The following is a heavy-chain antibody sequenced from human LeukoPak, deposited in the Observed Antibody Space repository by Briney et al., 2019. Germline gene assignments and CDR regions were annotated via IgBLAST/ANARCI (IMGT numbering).Heavy chain of an antibody. CDR1: GFTFSSYS. Sequence: GGSLRLSCAASGFTFSSYSMNWVRQAPGKGLEWVSYISSSSSTIYYADSVKGRFTISRDNAKNSLYLQMNSLRDEDTAVYYCARDPASVGGYYYYYYGMDVWGQGTTVTVSS. CDR3: ARDPASVGGYYYYYYGMDV. J-gene: IGHJ6*02. CDR2: ISSSSSTI. V-gene: IGHV3-48*02. D-gene: IGHD2-15*01.